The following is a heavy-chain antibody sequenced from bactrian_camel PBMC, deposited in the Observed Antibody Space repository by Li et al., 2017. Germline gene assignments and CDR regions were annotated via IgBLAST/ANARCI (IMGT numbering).Heavy chain of an antibody. J-gene: IGHJ6*01. Sequence: HVQLVESGGGSVQAGGSLRLSCTTSGPSFDGSDMGWYRRAPGKEREGVASIGTYGRTSYADSVKGRFTIPVDNTKNILYLQMNGLKSEDTALYYCAKCNTVSWSNSRCRSFGSRGQGTQVTVS. D-gene: IGHD6*01. CDR3: AKCNTVSWSNSRCRSFGS. V-gene: IGHV3S55*01. CDR1: GPSFDGSD. CDR2: IGTYGRT.